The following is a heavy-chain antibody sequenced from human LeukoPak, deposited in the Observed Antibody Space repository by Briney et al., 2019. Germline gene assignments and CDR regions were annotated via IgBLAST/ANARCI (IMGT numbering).Heavy chain of an antibody. CDR3: ANAQYSSGWYSDY. Sequence: SETLSLTCTVSGGSISSSSYYWGWIRQPPGKGLERIGSIYYSGSTYYNPSLKSRVTISVDTSKNQFSLKLSSVTAADTAVYYCANAQYSSGWYSDYWGQGTLVTVSS. J-gene: IGHJ4*02. CDR2: IYYSGST. V-gene: IGHV4-39*01. CDR1: GGSISSSSYY. D-gene: IGHD6-19*01.